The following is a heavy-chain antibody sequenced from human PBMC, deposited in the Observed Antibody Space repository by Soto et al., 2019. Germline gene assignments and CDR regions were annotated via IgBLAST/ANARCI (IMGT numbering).Heavy chain of an antibody. D-gene: IGHD3-10*01. CDR1: GGSISSSSYY. Sequence: ETLSLTCTVSGGSISSSSYYWGWIRQPPGKGLEWIGSIYYSGSTYYNPSLKSRVTISVDTSKNQFSLKLSSVTAADTAVYYCARRDITMVRGVISPTYYGMDVWGQGTTVTVSS. J-gene: IGHJ6*02. CDR2: IYYSGST. CDR3: ARRDITMVRGVISPTYYGMDV. V-gene: IGHV4-39*01.